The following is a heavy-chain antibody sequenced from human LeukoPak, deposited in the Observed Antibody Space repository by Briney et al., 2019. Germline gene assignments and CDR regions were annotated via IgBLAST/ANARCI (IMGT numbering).Heavy chain of an antibody. J-gene: IGHJ4*02. CDR3: ATDRGWRTSGYYLYYFEY. Sequence: GGSLRLSCAASGVIFTNYFMSWVRKAPGKGLEWVASRKHDGSEKYYVDSVRGRFTISRDNTMNSLYLQMSSLRAEDTAVYYCATDRGWRTSGYYLYYFEYWGQGTLVTYSS. V-gene: IGHV3-7*01. D-gene: IGHD3-3*01. CDR1: GVIFTNYF. CDR2: RKHDGSEK.